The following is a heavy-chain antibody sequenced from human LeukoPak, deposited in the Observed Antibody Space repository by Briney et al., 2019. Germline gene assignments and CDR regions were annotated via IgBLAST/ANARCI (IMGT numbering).Heavy chain of an antibody. V-gene: IGHV3-23*01. CDR3: AKKLGFIPQFDY. D-gene: IGHD6-13*01. CDR1: GFTFSNEA. CDR2: ISDSSRTT. Sequence: RGGSLRLSSEVSGFTFSNEAMTWVRQAPGKGLEWVSSISDSSRTTYYADSVQGRFTISRDNSRNTVYLQMNSLRVEDTAFYYCAKKLGFIPQFDYWSQGTLVAVSS. J-gene: IGHJ4*02.